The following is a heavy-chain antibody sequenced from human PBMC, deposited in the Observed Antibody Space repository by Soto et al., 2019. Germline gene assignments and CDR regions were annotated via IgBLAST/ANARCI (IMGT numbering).Heavy chain of an antibody. V-gene: IGHV3-21*01. J-gene: IGHJ6*02. D-gene: IGHD2-8*01. CDR3: ARDRCNYSYGMDV. CDR2: ISSSSSYI. CDR1: EFTFSSYS. Sequence: GGALRLSCAASEFTFSSYSMNWVRQAPWQGLKRFSSISSSSSYIYYADSVEGRFTISRDNAKYSLHLQMNSLRSEDTAVYDSARDRCNYSYGMDVWRQGTTVNVS.